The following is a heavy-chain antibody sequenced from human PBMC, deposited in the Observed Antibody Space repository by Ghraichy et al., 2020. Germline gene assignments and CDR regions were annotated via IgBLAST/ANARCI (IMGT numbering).Heavy chain of an antibody. CDR2: ISSSGSQT. D-gene: IGHD5-18*01. V-gene: IGHV3-11*05. J-gene: IGHJ4*02. CDR3: ARDRIQISDY. CDR1: GFSFGDYF. Sequence: GESLNISCAASGFSFGDYFMHWIRQAPGKGLEWISYISSSGSQTNYADSVEGRFTISRDNANNSVYLQMTSLRVDDTGIYYCARDRIQISDYWGQGVLVTVSS.